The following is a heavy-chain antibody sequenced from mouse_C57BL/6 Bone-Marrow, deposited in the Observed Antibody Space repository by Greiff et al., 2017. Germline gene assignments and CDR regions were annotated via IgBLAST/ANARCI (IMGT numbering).Heavy chain of an antibody. D-gene: IGHD2-2*01. CDR3: ARTGYYFDY. CDR1: GYAFTNYL. CDR2: INPGSGGT. Sequence: QVQLQQSGAELVRPGTSVKVSCKASGYAFTNYLIEWVKQRPGQGLEWIGVINPGSGGTNYNEKFKGKATLTADKSSSTAYMQLSSLTSADSAVYFCARTGYYFDYWGQGTTLTVSS. V-gene: IGHV1-54*01. J-gene: IGHJ2*01.